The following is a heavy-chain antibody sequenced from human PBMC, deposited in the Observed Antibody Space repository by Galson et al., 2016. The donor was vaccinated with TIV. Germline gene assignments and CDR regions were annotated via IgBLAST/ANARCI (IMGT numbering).Heavy chain of an antibody. Sequence: SLRLSCAASGFIFSDYSMHWVRQAPGKGLEWVALISYDGSNDFYADSVKGRFTISKDNSKNTLDLQMNSLRAEDTAVYYCARDLESSRWYDNWFDPWGQGTLVTVSS. V-gene: IGHV3-30*04. D-gene: IGHD6-13*01. CDR2: ISYDGSND. CDR1: GFIFSDYS. J-gene: IGHJ5*02. CDR3: ARDLESSRWYDNWFDP.